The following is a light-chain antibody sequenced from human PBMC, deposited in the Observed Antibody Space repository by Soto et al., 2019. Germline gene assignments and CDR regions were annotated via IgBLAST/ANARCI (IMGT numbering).Light chain of an antibody. V-gene: IGKV3-11*01. Sequence: EVVLTQSPVTLSLSPGERATLSCRASQSFRGLLAWYQQKPGQAPRLLIYDAYNRATGIPPRFSGSGSGTDFTLTISSLEPEDFAVYYCQQYNNWPRTFGQGTKVDIK. CDR1: QSFRGL. J-gene: IGKJ1*01. CDR3: QQYNNWPRT. CDR2: DAY.